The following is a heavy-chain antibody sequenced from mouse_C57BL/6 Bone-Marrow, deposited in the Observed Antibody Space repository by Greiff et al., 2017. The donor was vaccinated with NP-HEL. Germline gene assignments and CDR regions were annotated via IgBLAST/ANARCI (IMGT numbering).Heavy chain of an antibody. J-gene: IGHJ2*01. CDR3: ARASITTVDY. D-gene: IGHD1-1*01. V-gene: IGHV5-4*01. CDR1: GFTFSSYA. CDR2: ISDGGSYT. Sequence: DVHLVESGGGLVKPGGSLKLSCAASGFTFSSYAMSWVRQTPEKRLEWVATISDGGSYTYYPDNVKGRFTISRDNAKNNLYLQMSHLKSEDTAMYYCARASITTVDYWGQGTTLTVSS.